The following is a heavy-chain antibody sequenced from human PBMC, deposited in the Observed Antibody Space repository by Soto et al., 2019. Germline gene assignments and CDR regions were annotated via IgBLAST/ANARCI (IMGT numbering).Heavy chain of an antibody. J-gene: IGHJ6*02. CDR2: IVVGSGNT. D-gene: IGHD6-13*01. Sequence: SVKVSCKASGFTFTSSAVQWVRQARGQRLEWIGWIVVGSGNTNYAQKFQERVTITRDMSTSTAYMELSSLRSEDTAVYYCAAPPGIAAAGTFRDYYYYGMDVWGQGTTVTVSS. CDR3: AAPPGIAAAGTFRDYYYYGMDV. CDR1: GFTFTSSA. V-gene: IGHV1-58*01.